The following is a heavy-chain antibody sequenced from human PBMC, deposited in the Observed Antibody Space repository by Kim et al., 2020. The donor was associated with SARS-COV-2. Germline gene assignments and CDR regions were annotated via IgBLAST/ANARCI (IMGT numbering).Heavy chain of an antibody. CDR1: GGSFSGYY. D-gene: IGHD6-19*01. J-gene: IGHJ4*02. CDR2: INHSGST. Sequence: SETLSLTCAVYGGSFSGYYWSWIRQPPGKGLEWIGEINHSGSTNYNPSLKSRVTISVDTSKNQFSLKLSSVTAADTAVYYCARAVAGTFDYWGQGTLVTVSS. CDR3: ARAVAGTFDY. V-gene: IGHV4-34*01.